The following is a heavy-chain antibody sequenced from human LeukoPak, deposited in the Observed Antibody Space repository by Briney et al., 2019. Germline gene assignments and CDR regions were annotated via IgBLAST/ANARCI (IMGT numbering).Heavy chain of an antibody. J-gene: IGHJ4*02. V-gene: IGHV4-4*07. CDR3: AREAVHYGSGSLDY. CDR1: GGSVSSYY. CDR2: IHSSGST. Sequence: SETLSLTCTVSGGSVSSYYWSWIRQPAGKGLERIGRIHSSGSTNYSPSLKSRVAMSLDTSKNQFSLELSSVTAADTAVYYCAREAVHYGSGSLDYWGQGTLVTVSS. D-gene: IGHD3-10*01.